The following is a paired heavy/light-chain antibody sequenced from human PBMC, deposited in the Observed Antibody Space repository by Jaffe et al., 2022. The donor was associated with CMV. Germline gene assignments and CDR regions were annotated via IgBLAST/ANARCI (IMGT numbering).Heavy chain of an antibody. CDR2: ISSSSSYT. D-gene: IGHD6-19*01. CDR1: GFTFSDYY. V-gene: IGHV3-11*06. CDR3: ARTAVAGYDDY. J-gene: IGHJ4*02. Sequence: QVQLVESGGGLVKPGGSLRLSCAASGFTFSDYYMSWIRQAPGKGLEWVSYISSSSSYTNYADSVKGRFTISRDNAKNSLYLQMNSLRAEDTAVYYCARTAVAGYDDYWGQGTLVTVSS.
Light chain of an antibody. CDR3: QQLNSYPFT. CDR1: QGISSY. CDR2: AAS. V-gene: IGKV1-9*01. Sequence: DIQLTQSPSFLSASVGDRVTITCRASQGISSYLAWYQQKPGKAPKLLIYAASTLQSGVPSRFSGSGSGTEFTLTISSLQPEDFATYYCQQLNSYPFTFGQGTRLEIK. J-gene: IGKJ5*01.